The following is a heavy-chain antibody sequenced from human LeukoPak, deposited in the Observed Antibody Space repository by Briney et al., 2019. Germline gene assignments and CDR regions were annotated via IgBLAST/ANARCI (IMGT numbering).Heavy chain of an antibody. J-gene: IGHJ4*02. Sequence: TAGGSLRLSCAASGFSFSDYAMHWVRQAPGKGLEWVSSISSTYTDYIKYADSVKGRFTISRDNGKDSLYLQMNSLRVEDTAVYYCLRGDRRDYWGQGTLVTVSS. V-gene: IGHV3-21*01. CDR2: ISSTYTDYI. CDR1: GFSFSDYA. CDR3: LRGDRRDY.